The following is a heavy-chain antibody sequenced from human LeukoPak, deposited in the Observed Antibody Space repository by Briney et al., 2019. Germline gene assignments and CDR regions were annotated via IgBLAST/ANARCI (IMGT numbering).Heavy chain of an antibody. D-gene: IGHD3-22*01. V-gene: IGHV3-30*04. CDR3: LPPATNYYDSSGYPAEPGY. CDR1: GFIFSSYA. CDR2: ISYDGSNK. Sequence: GGSLRLSCAASGFIFSSYAMHWVRQAPGKGLEWVAAISYDGSNKFYADSMKGRFTISRDNSKSTLYLQMNSLRLEDTAVYYCLPPATNYYDSSGYPAEPGYWGQGTLVTVSS. J-gene: IGHJ4*02.